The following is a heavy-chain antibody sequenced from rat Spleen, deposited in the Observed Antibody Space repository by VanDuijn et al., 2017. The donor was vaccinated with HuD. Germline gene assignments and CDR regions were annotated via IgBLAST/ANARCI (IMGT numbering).Heavy chain of an antibody. Sequence: EVQLVESGGGLVQPGRSMKLSCAASGFTFSNYYMAWVRQAPTKGLEWVAYISTGGGNTYYRDPVKGRFTISRDNAKSTLYLQMDSLRSEDTATYYCARHNSGYGVMDAWGQGASVTVSS. CDR2: ISTGGGNT. V-gene: IGHV5-25*01. D-gene: IGHD4-3*01. CDR1: GFTFSNYY. J-gene: IGHJ4*01. CDR3: ARHNSGYGVMDA.